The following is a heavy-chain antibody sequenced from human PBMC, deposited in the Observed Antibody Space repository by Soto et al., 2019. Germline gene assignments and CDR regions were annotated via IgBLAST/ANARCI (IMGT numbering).Heavy chain of an antibody. CDR1: GFTFSSSA. D-gene: IGHD6-19*01. CDR3: AKDISSGWIKNWFDP. J-gene: IGHJ5*02. V-gene: IGHV3-23*01. CDR2: ISAGGGST. Sequence: EVQLLESGGGLVQPGGSLRLSCAAAGFTFSSSAMSWVRQAPGKGLEWVSAISAGGGSTYYAGSVKGRFTISRDNSKDTQYLQMTSLRAEDTAVYYCAKDISSGWIKNWFDPWCQGTLVTVSS.